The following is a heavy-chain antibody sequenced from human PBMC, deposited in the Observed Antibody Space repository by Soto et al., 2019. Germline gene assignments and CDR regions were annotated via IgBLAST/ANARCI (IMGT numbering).Heavy chain of an antibody. J-gene: IGHJ4*02. CDR2: IKSKTDGGTT. CDR1: GFTFSSYS. Sequence: PGGSLRLSCAASGFTFSSYSMSWVRQAPGKGLEWVGRIKSKTDGGTTDYAAPVKGRFTISRDDSKNTLYLQMNSLKTEDTAVYYCTTDLVCGGDCYTLFDYWGQGTLVTVSS. V-gene: IGHV3-15*01. CDR3: TTDLVCGGDCYTLFDY. D-gene: IGHD2-21*02.